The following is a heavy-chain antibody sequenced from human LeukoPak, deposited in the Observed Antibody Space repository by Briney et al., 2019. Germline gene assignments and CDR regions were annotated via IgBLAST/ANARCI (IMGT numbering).Heavy chain of an antibody. D-gene: IGHD6-13*01. Sequence: GGSLRLSCAASGFTFSSHGMHWFRQAPGKGLEGVTFISYDGSNKCYADSVKGRFTISRDNSKNTLFLQMNSLSAEDTAVYYCARQHTAATAFDYWGQGTLVTVSS. CDR3: ARQHTAATAFDY. CDR1: GFTFSSHG. CDR2: ISYDGSNK. J-gene: IGHJ4*02. V-gene: IGHV3-30*03.